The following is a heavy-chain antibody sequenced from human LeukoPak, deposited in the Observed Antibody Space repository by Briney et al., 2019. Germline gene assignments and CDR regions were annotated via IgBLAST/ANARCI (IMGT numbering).Heavy chain of an antibody. V-gene: IGHV3-48*01. CDR2: ISSHSRTI. CDR3: ASLLRDILPFFDY. Sequence: PGGSLRLSCAASGLTFSTYSMNWVRQAPGKGLEWVSYISSHSRTIYYADSVKGRFTISRDNAKNSLFLQMDSLRAEDTAVYYCASLLRDILPFFDYWGQGTLVNVSS. J-gene: IGHJ4*02. CDR1: GLTFSTYS.